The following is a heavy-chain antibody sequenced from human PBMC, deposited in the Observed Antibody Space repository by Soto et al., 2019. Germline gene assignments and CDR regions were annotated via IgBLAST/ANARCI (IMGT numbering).Heavy chain of an antibody. CDR1: GFTFSSYG. D-gene: IGHD6-6*01. CDR2: IWYDGSNK. J-gene: IGHJ6*02. CDR3: ASGQLALGSYYYYYGMDV. V-gene: IGHV3-33*08. Sequence: GGSLRLSCAASGFTFSSYGMHWVRQAPGKGLEWVAVIWYDGSNKYYADSVKGRFTISRDNSKNTLYLQMNSLRAEDTAVYYCASGQLALGSYYYYYGMDVWGQGTTVTVSS.